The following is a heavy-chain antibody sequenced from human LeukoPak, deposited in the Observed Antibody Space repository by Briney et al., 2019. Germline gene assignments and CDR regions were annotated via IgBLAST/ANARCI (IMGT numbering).Heavy chain of an antibody. CDR2: IWYDGSNK. CDR1: GFTFSSYV. V-gene: IGHV3-33*01. D-gene: IGHD6-19*01. J-gene: IGHJ1*01. CDR3: ARDSFSIAVAGTRLGYFQH. Sequence: GGSLRLSCAASGFTFSSYVMPWVRQAPGKGLEWEAVIWYDGSNKYNARPVKGRFTISRDNSKNTLYLQMNRLRAEDTAVYYCARDSFSIAVAGTRLGYFQHWGQGTLVTVSS.